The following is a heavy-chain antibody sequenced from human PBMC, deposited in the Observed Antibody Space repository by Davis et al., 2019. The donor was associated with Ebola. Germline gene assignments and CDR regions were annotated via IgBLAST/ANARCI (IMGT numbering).Heavy chain of an antibody. CDR1: GGTFSSYA. Sequence: SVKVSCKASGGTFSSYAINWVRQAPGQGLEWMGGIIPTFGTANYAQKFQGRVTITADESTSTAYMELSSLRSEDTAVYYCARTSIVGTTTTASDIWGQGTLVTVSS. V-gene: IGHV1-69*13. CDR2: IIPTFGTA. CDR3: ARTSIVGTTTTASDI. D-gene: IGHD1-26*01. J-gene: IGHJ3*02.